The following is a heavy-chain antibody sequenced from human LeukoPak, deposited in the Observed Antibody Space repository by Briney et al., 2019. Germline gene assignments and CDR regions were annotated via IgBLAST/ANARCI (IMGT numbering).Heavy chain of an antibody. CDR1: GFSLSGYW. V-gene: IGHV3-7*01. CDR3: ARNKGWEMPAELDS. Sequence: GGSLRLSCAASGFSLSGYWMTWVRQAPGKGLEWVANINRDGSQKNHVDSVQGRFTISRDDAKTSVYLQMNSLRAEDTAFYYCARNKGWEMPAELDSWGQGTLVTVSS. J-gene: IGHJ4*02. D-gene: IGHD1-26*01. CDR2: INRDGSQK.